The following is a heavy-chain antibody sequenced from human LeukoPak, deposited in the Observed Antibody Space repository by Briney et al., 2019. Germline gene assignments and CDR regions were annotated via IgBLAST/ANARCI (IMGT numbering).Heavy chain of an antibody. CDR3: ARDSVTREMATRYDY. Sequence: SETLSLTCTVSGGSVSSGSYYWSWIRQPPGRGLEWIGYIYYSGSANYNPSLKSRVTISVDTSKNQFSLKLSSVTAADTAVYYCARDSVTREMATRYDYWGQGTLVTVSS. D-gene: IGHD5-24*01. J-gene: IGHJ4*02. V-gene: IGHV4-61*01. CDR2: IYYSGSA. CDR1: GGSVSSGSYY.